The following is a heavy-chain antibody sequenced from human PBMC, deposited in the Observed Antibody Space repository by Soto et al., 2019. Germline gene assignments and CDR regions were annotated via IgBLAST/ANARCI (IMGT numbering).Heavy chain of an antibody. CDR1: GFTFSSYA. V-gene: IGHV3-30-3*01. D-gene: IGHD1-26*01. J-gene: IGHJ4*02. CDR3: ARESGGSYGTLDY. CDR2: ISYDGSNK. Sequence: QVQLVESGGGVVQPGRSLRLSCAASGFTFSSYAMHWVRQAPGKGLEWVAVISYDGSNKYYADSVKGRFIISRDNSKNTLYLQMNSLRAEDTAVYYCARESGGSYGTLDYWGQGTLVSVSS.